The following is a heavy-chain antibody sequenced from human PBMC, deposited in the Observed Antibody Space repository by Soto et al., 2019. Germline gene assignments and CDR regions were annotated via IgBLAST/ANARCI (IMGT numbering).Heavy chain of an antibody. D-gene: IGHD3-22*01. CDR1: GFTFSSYS. V-gene: IGHV3-21*01. J-gene: IGHJ4*02. CDR2: ISSSSSYI. Sequence: GGSLRLSCAASGFTFSSYSMNWVRQAPGKGLEWVSSISSSSSYIYYADSVKGRFTISRDNAKNSLYLQMNSLRAEDTAVYYCARVPLYYYDSSGYYPTSYYFDYWGQGTLVTVSS. CDR3: ARVPLYYYDSSGYYPTSYYFDY.